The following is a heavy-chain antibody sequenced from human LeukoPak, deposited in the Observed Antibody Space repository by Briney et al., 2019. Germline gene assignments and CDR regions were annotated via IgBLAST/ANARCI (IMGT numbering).Heavy chain of an antibody. Sequence: PSETLSLTCSVSGGSISTSSYYWGWIHQPPGKGLAWIGSIYYNGKTSYNPSLKSRVTISVDTSRNQFSLKLSSVTAADTAVYYCARLLLWFEPDYWGQGTLVTVSS. J-gene: IGHJ4*02. CDR1: GGSISTSSYY. V-gene: IGHV4-39*07. D-gene: IGHD3-10*01. CDR2: IYYNGKT. CDR3: ARLLLWFEPDY.